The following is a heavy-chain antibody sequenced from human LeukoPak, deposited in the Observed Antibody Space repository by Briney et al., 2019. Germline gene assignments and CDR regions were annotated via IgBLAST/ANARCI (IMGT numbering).Heavy chain of an antibody. CDR1: GGTFSSYA. J-gene: IGHJ4*02. Sequence: ASVKVSCTASGGTFSSYAISWVRQAPGQGLEWMGGIIPIFGTANYAQKFQGRVTITADESTSTAYMELSSLRSEDTAVYYCAREMKGSAPMGYWGQGTLVTVSS. CDR2: IIPIFGTA. V-gene: IGHV1-69*13. CDR3: AREMKGSAPMGY. D-gene: IGHD2-15*01.